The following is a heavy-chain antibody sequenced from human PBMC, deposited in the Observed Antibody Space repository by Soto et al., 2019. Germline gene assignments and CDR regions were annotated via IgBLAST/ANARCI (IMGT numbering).Heavy chain of an antibody. CDR2: ISYDSSNK. CDR3: AKRDMGYCSGKPLDAS. CDR1: GFTFSYG. Sequence: VQLVESGGGLIQPGGSLRLSCAASGFTFSYGIHWLRHAPGKGLEWVAYISYDSSNKFYGGSVKGRFTISRDNTKNTQFLQMNSLLAEDKAAYYCAKRDMGYCSGKPLDASWGQGTLVAVSS. V-gene: IGHV3-30*18. D-gene: IGHD2-15*01. J-gene: IGHJ5*02.